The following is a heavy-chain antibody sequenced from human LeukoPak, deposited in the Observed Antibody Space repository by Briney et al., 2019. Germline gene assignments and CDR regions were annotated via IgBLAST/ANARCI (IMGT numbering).Heavy chain of an antibody. D-gene: IGHD1-26*01. CDR2: ISAYNGNT. V-gene: IGHV1-18*01. J-gene: IGHJ3*02. CDR1: GYTFTSYG. CDR3: ARDLVIVGAKECAFDI. Sequence: ASVKVSCKASGYTFTSYGISWVRQAPGQGLEWMGWISAYNGNTNYAQKLQGRVTMTTDTSTSTAYMELKSLRSDDTAVYYCARDLVIVGAKECAFDIWGQGTMVTVSS.